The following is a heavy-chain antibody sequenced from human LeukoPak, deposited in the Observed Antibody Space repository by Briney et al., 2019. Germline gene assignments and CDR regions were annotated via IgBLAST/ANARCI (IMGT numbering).Heavy chain of an antibody. CDR2: ITHSGST. V-gene: IGHV4-39*01. Sequence: PSETLSLTCTVSGGSVSSGSYYWSWVRQPPGKGLEWIGEITHSGSTNYNPSLKSRVTISVDTSKNQFSLKLSSVTAADTAVYYCARHAIVVAPYFDYWGQGTLVTVSS. CDR1: GGSVSSGSYY. CDR3: ARHAIVVAPYFDY. D-gene: IGHD3-22*01. J-gene: IGHJ4*02.